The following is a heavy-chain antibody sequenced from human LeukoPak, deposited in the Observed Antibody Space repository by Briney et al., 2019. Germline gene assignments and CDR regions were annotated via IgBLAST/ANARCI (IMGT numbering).Heavy chain of an antibody. J-gene: IGHJ4*02. Sequence: GGSLRLSCAAFGFSFSTYAMHWVRQAPGKGLEWVAVISYDGSNKYYADSVKGRFTISRDNSKNTLYLQMNSLRAEDTAVYYCAAPYDSSGYYHFDYWGQGTLVTVSS. CDR3: AAPYDSSGYYHFDY. D-gene: IGHD3-22*01. CDR1: GFSFSTYA. CDR2: ISYDGSNK. V-gene: IGHV3-30*03.